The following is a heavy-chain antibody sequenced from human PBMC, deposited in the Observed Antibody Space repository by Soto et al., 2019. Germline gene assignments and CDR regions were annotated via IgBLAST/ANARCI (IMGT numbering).Heavy chain of an antibody. CDR1: GGSISSSSYY. D-gene: IGHD5-18*01. CDR3: ARRRGVRGYSYGLAYYFDY. CDR2: IYYSGST. V-gene: IGHV4-39*01. J-gene: IGHJ4*02. Sequence: SETLSLTCTVSGGSISSSSYYWGWIRQPPGKGLEWIGSIYYSGSTYYNPSLKSRVTISVDTSKNQFSLKLSSVTAADTAVYYCARRRGVRGYSYGLAYYFDYWGQGTLVTVSS.